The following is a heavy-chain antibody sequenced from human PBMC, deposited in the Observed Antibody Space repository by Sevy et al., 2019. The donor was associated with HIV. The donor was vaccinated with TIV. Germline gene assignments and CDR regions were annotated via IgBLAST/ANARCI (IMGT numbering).Heavy chain of an antibody. J-gene: IGHJ4*02. CDR2: IYYSGST. D-gene: IGHD3-10*01. Sequence: SETLSLTCTVSGGSISSYYWSWIRQPPGKGLEWIGYIYYSGSTNYNPSLKSRVTISVDTSKNQFSLKLSSVTAADTAVYYCARGPVRGVIPRVIYYFDYWGQGTLVTVSS. V-gene: IGHV4-59*01. CDR3: ARGPVRGVIPRVIYYFDY. CDR1: GGSISSYY.